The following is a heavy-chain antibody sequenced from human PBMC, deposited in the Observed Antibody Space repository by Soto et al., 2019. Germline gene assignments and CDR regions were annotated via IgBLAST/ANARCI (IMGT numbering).Heavy chain of an antibody. CDR2: IIPMFSTP. CDR3: ARNRRGGATAGGADY. V-gene: IGHV1-69*01. D-gene: IGHD6-13*01. Sequence: QVQLVQSGAEVKKPGSSVKVSCKASGGTFSSNAVSWVRQVPGQGLEWMGEIIPMFSTPTYAPKFQGKVTITADESTNTVYMELNSLRSDDTAVYYCARNRRGGATAGGADYWGQGTLVTVSS. CDR1: GGTFSSNA. J-gene: IGHJ4*02.